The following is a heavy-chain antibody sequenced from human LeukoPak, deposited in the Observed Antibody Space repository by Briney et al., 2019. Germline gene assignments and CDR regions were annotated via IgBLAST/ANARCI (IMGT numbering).Heavy chain of an antibody. V-gene: IGHV5-51*01. CDR3: TRHPPPPGSSGYVSLSTDNYFDY. CDR1: GYSFTSYW. CDR2: IYPGDSDT. J-gene: IGHJ4*02. Sequence: GASLKVSCKGSGYSFTSYWLGWGRQLPGKGVGWRGIIYPGDSDTRYSPSFQGKVTISADKSISTAYMKWSSLKASDTAMEYSTRHPPPPGSSGYVSLSTDNYFDYWGQGTLVTVSS. D-gene: IGHD3-22*01.